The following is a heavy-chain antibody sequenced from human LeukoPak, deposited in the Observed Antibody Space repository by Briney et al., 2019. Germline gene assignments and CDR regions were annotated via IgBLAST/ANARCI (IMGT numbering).Heavy chain of an antibody. V-gene: IGHV1-8*01. D-gene: IGHD2-2*02. CDR3: ARGYCSSTSCYMLVWFDP. J-gene: IGHJ5*02. CDR2: MNPNSGNT. CDR1: GYTFTSYD. Sequence: ASVKVSCKASGYTFTSYDINWVRQATGQGLEWMGWMNPNSGNTGYAQKFQGRVTMTRNTSISTAYMELSSLRSEDTAVYYCARGYCSSTSCYMLVWFDPWGQGTLVTVSS.